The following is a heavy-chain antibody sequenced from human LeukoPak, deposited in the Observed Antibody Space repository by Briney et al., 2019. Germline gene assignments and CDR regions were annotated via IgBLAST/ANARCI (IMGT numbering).Heavy chain of an antibody. Sequence: GGSLRLSCAASGLTLSRNWMNWVRQAPGKGLEWVANIKQDGSAKYYANSVKGRFTISRDDAKNSLYLEMNSLRAEDTAVYCCAGGGGWVFDFWGQGTLVTVSS. V-gene: IGHV3-7*04. CDR3: AGGGGWVFDF. J-gene: IGHJ4*02. CDR2: IKQDGSAK. D-gene: IGHD6-19*01. CDR1: GLTLSRNW.